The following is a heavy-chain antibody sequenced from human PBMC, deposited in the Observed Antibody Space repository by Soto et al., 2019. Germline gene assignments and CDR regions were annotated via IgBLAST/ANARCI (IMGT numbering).Heavy chain of an antibody. J-gene: IGHJ6*02. CDR3: ATDPLPVLAAAGPHNYYGMDV. D-gene: IGHD6-13*01. CDR1: GYTLTELS. Sequence: ASVKVSCKVSGYTLTELSMHWVRQAPGKGLEWMGGFDPEDGETIYAQKFQGRVTMTEDTSTDTAYMELSSLRSEDTAAYYCATDPLPVLAAAGPHNYYGMDVWGQGTTVTVSS. CDR2: FDPEDGET. V-gene: IGHV1-24*01.